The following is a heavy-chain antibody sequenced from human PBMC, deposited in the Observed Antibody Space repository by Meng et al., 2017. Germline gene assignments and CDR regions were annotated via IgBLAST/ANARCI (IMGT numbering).Heavy chain of an antibody. Sequence: GESLKISCAASGFTFSNAWMSWVRQAPGKGLEWVGRIKSKTDGGTTDYAAPVKGRFTISRDDSKNTLYLQMNSLRAEDTAVYYCARVDPADEYEDYWGQGILV. V-gene: IGHV3-15*01. CDR3: ARVDPADEYEDY. CDR1: GFTFSNAW. D-gene: IGHD6-25*01. J-gene: IGHJ4*02. CDR2: IKSKTDGGTT.